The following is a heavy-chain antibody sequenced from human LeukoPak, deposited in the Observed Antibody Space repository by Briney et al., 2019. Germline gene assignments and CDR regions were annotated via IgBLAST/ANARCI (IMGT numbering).Heavy chain of an antibody. CDR1: GFTFSSYE. Sequence: GGSLRLSCAASGFTFSSYEMNWVRQAPGKGLEWVSYISSSGSTIYYADSVKGRFTISRDNAKNSLYLQMNSLRAEDTAVYYCARKRLAYHGSGSYAFDYWGQGTLVTVSS. D-gene: IGHD3-10*01. CDR3: ARKRLAYHGSGSYAFDY. J-gene: IGHJ4*02. CDR2: ISSSGSTI. V-gene: IGHV3-48*03.